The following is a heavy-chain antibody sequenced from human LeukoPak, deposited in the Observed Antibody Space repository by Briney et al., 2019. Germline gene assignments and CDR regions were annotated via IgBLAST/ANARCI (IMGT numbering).Heavy chain of an antibody. CDR2: ISSSSSYI. J-gene: IGHJ6*03. D-gene: IGHD6-19*01. Sequence: GGSLRLSCAASGFTFSSYSMNWVRQAPGKGLEWVSSISSSSSYIYYADSVKGRFTISRDNAKNSLYPQMNSLRAEDTAVYYCARIAEGIAVAGTRYYYYYMDVWGKGTTVTVSS. CDR1: GFTFSSYS. V-gene: IGHV3-21*01. CDR3: ARIAEGIAVAGTRYYYYYMDV.